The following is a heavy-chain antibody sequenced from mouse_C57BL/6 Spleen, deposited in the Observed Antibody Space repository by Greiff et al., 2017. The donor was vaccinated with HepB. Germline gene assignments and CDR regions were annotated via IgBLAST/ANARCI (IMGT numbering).Heavy chain of an antibody. CDR3: ARGYYYVTYAMDY. CDR2: IHPNSGST. V-gene: IGHV1-64*01. J-gene: IGHJ4*01. Sequence: QVQLQQPGAELVKPGASVKLSCKASGYTFTSYWMHWVKQRPGQGLEWIGMIHPNSGSTNYNEKFKSKATLTVDKSSSTAYMQLSSLTSEDSAVYYCARGYYYVTYAMDYWGQGTSVTVSS. CDR1: GYTFTSYW. D-gene: IGHD1-1*01.